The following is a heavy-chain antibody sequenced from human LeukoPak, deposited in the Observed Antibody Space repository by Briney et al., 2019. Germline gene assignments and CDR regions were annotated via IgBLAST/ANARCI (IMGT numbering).Heavy chain of an antibody. V-gene: IGHV3-64D*06. Sequence: GGSLRLSCAASGFPFSAYIMNWVRQAPGKGLEYVSAISSNGDTTYYADSVKGRFTISRDNSKNTLYLQMSSLRPDDTAVYFCVRGTGYWGQGTLVTVSS. CDR3: VRGTGY. CDR1: GFPFSAYI. J-gene: IGHJ4*02. CDR2: ISSNGDTT.